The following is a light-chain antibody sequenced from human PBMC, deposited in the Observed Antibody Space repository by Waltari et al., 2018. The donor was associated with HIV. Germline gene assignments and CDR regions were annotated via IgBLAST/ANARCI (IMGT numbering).Light chain of an antibody. CDR2: YDD. V-gene: IGLV1-36*01. Sequence: QSVLTQPPSVSAAPRQRVSISCSGSSSNIGKNAVNWYQQIPGTAPRLLIYYDDLVPSGVSDRCSGSKSGTSASLAISGLQSEDEADYYCAAWDDTLNGWVFGGGTKLTVL. J-gene: IGLJ3*02. CDR3: AAWDDTLNGWV. CDR1: SSNIGKNA.